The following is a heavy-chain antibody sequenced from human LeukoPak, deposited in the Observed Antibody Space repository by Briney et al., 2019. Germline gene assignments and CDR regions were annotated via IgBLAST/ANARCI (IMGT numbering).Heavy chain of an antibody. CDR3: ARATIVGVVAARGSAPPFDAFDI. Sequence: SETLSLTCTVSGGSISSYYWSWIRQPPGKGLEWIGYIYYSGSTNYNPSLKSRATISVDTSKNQFSLKLSSLTAAATAVYYSARATIVGVVAARGSAPPFDAFDIWGKGTMVTVSS. D-gene: IGHD2-15*01. CDR2: IYYSGST. J-gene: IGHJ3*02. V-gene: IGHV4-59*01. CDR1: GGSISSYY.